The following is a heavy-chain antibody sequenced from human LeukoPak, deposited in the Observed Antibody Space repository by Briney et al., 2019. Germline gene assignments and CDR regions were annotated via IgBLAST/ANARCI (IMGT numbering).Heavy chain of an antibody. CDR2: ISYDGSNK. D-gene: IGHD5-24*01. V-gene: IGHV3-30-3*01. CDR3: AREVPEMGGALDY. J-gene: IGHJ4*02. CDR1: GFTFSSYA. Sequence: GGSLRLSCAASGFTFSSYAMHWVRQAPGKGLGWVAVISYDGSNKYYADSVKGRFTISRDNSKNTLYLQMNSLRAEDTAVYYCAREVPEMGGALDYWGQGTLVTVSS.